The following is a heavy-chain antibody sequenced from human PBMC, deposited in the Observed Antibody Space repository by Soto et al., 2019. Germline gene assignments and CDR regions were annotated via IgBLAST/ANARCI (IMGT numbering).Heavy chain of an antibody. J-gene: IGHJ6*02. D-gene: IGHD2-21*01. Sequence: GGSLRLSCAASGFSFTNSWMNWVRQAPGKGLEWVGRIKSKPDGGTKDYAAPVKGRFTISRDDLKNTVYLQMDSLKTEDTAVYFCTTPGAYCGPFNCYGLAVWGEGTTVTV. V-gene: IGHV3-15*07. CDR3: TTPGAYCGPFNCYGLAV. CDR1: GFSFTNSW. CDR2: IKSKPDGGTK.